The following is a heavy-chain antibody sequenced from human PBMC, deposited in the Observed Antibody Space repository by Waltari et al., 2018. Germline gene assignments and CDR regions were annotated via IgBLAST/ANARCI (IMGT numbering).Heavy chain of an antibody. CDR3: ARDLTGRAWFDP. J-gene: IGHJ5*02. Sequence: QVQLQESGPGLVKPSETLSRTCTVSDGSISNFYWSWIRQPPGKGPEYIGYVYYSGSSNYNPSRNSGVTISVDTSKNQFSLRLNSVTAADTAVYYCARDLTGRAWFDPWGQGTLVTVSS. CDR2: VYYSGSS. D-gene: IGHD3-10*01. V-gene: IGHV4-59*01. CDR1: DGSISNFY.